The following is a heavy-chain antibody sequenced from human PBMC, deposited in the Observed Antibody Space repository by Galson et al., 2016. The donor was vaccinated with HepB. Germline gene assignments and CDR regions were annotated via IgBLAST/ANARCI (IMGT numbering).Heavy chain of an antibody. CDR1: GGTLKSYS. J-gene: IGHJ5*02. D-gene: IGHD3-22*01. CDR2: FIPMTGTA. V-gene: IGHV1-69*13. Sequence: SVKVSCKASGGTLKSYSVIWVRHAPGQGLEWLGGFIPMTGTANSAQKFQGRVTITADESANTVYLELGSLKSDDTAVYYCARGCSSDTCHLNWFDPWGQGTLVTASS. CDR3: ARGCSSDTCHLNWFDP.